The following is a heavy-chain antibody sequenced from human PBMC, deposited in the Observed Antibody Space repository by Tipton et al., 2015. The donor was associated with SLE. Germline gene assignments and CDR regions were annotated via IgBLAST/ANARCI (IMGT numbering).Heavy chain of an antibody. CDR3: ARGPVGFWSGWRSWFDP. Sequence: TLSLTCAVHGGSFSGYYWSWIRQPPGKGLEWIGEINHSGGTNYNPSLKSRVTISVDTSKNQFSLKLSSVTAEDTAVYHCARGPVGFWSGWRSWFDPWGQGTLVTVSS. V-gene: IGHV4-34*01. CDR2: INHSGGT. J-gene: IGHJ5*02. D-gene: IGHD3-3*01. CDR1: GGSFSGYY.